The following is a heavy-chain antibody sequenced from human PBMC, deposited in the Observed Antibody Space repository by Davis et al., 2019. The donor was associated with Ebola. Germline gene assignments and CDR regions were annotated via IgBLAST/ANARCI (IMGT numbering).Heavy chain of an antibody. CDR2: INTETGNP. V-gene: IGHV7-4-1*02. Sequence: ASVKVSCKASGYTFTGYYMHWVRQAPGQGLEWMGWINTETGNPTYAQAFPGRFVFSLDTSVRTAYLQISSLKAEDTAIYYCARSTMSQDAFDIWGQETMVTVSS. CDR3: ARSTMSQDAFDI. CDR1: GYTFTGYY. D-gene: IGHD2-2*01. J-gene: IGHJ3*02.